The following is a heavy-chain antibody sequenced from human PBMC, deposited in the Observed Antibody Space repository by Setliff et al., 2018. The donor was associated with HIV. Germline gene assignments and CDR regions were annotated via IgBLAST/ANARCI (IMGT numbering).Heavy chain of an antibody. V-gene: IGHV4-39*01. CDR2: MYYRGTT. Sequence: SETLSLTCTVSGGSIVSSSYYWGWIRQPPGKGLEWIGTMYYRGTTYNNPSLKSRVTFSAYTSKNQFSLNLNSVTATDTAVYYCARQGLTMNRGVPAPILYYFDYWGPGILVTVSS. CDR1: GGSIVSSSYY. J-gene: IGHJ4*02. D-gene: IGHD3-10*01. CDR3: ARQGLTMNRGVPAPILYYFDY.